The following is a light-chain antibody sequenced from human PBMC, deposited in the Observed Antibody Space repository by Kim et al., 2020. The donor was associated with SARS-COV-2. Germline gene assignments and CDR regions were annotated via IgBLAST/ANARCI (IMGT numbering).Light chain of an antibody. J-gene: IGLJ2*01. Sequence: QSVLTQPPSVSGAPGQRVTISCTGSSSNIGAGYDVHWYQQLPGTAPKLLIYGNSNRPSGVPDRFSGSKSGTSASLAITGLQAEDEADYYCQSYDSSRSGWYGVFGGGTQLTVL. V-gene: IGLV1-40*01. CDR3: QSYDSSRSGWYGV. CDR2: GNS. CDR1: SSNIGAGYD.